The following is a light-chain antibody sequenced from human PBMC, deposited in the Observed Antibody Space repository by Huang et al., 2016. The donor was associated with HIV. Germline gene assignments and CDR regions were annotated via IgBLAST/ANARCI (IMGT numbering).Light chain of an antibody. CDR3: QQYAKWPPA. J-gene: IGKJ1*01. V-gene: IGKV3-15*01. Sequence: EIVMTQSPATLSVSPGERATLSCRASERVTGTLAWYQQEPGQAPRLLISGASTRATGIPGRFSGSGSETEFTLTISSLQSEDFAVYYCQQYAKWPPAFGQGTKVEIK. CDR2: GAS. CDR1: ERVTGT.